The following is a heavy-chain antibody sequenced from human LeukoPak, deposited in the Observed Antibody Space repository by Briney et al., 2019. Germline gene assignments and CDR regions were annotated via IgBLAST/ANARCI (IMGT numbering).Heavy chain of an antibody. V-gene: IGHV4-39*01. CDR3: ASSYCSSGICYIYFDY. Sequence: SETLSLTCTVSGGSISSSIYYWRWLRQPPGKGLEWIGNIYYSGSTYYNPSLKSRVTISVNTSKNQLSLELISVTAADTAVYYCASSYCSSGICYIYFDYWGQGTLVTVSS. CDR1: GGSISSSIYY. D-gene: IGHD2-8*01. J-gene: IGHJ4*02. CDR2: IYYSGST.